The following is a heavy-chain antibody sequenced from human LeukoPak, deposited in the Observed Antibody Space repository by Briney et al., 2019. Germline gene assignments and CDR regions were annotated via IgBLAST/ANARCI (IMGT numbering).Heavy chain of an antibody. V-gene: IGHV1-46*01. CDR1: GYTFTSYY. CDR3: ARDQSYYYDSSGYYSGAFDI. Sequence: ASVKVSCKASGYTFTSYYMHWVRQAPGQGLEWMGIINPSGGSTSYAQKFQGRVTMTRDTSTSTVYMELSSLRSEDTAVYYCARDQSYYYDSSGYYSGAFDIWGQGTMVTVSS. D-gene: IGHD3-22*01. J-gene: IGHJ3*02. CDR2: INPSGGST.